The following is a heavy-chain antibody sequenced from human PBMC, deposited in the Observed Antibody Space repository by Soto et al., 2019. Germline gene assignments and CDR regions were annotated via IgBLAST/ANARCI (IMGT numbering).Heavy chain of an antibody. CDR2: IDPSDSYT. V-gene: IGHV5-10-1*01. J-gene: IGHJ4*02. Sequence: EVQLVPSGAEVKQPGKSLRTSCKGSGYSFTSYWISWVRQMPGNGLVWMGRIDPSDSYTNYSPSFQAHVTISADKSISTAYLQWSRLRASDTAMYYCARDFYSSSWYYFAYGGQGTLVIFSA. D-gene: IGHD6-13*01. CDR1: GYSFTSYW. CDR3: ARDFYSSSWYYFAY.